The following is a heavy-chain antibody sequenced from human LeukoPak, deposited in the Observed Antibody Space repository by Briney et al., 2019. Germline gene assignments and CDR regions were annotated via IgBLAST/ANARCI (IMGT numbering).Heavy chain of an antibody. D-gene: IGHD1-1*01. CDR1: RYTFSSYG. V-gene: IGHV1-18*01. CDR3: ARYNDWDGTPVY. CDR2: ISGYNGNT. Sequence: ASVKVSCKASRYTFSSYGISWVRQAPGQGLEWMGWISGYNGNTKYVQNLQGSVTMTTDTSTRTAYMELTSLRSDDTAVYYCARYNDWDGTPVYWGQGTLVTVSS. J-gene: IGHJ4*02.